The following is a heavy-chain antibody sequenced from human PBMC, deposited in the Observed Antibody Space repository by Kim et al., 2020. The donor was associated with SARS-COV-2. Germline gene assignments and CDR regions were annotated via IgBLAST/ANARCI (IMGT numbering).Heavy chain of an antibody. CDR3: AKGGLDDYGDNDEDYGMDV. CDR1: GFTFSSYG. CDR2: ISYDGSNK. V-gene: IGHV3-30*18. D-gene: IGHD4-17*01. Sequence: GGSLRLSCAASGFTFSSYGMHWVRQAPGKGLEWVAVISYDGSNKYYADSVKGRFTISRDNSKNTLYLQMNSLRAEDTAVYYCAKGGLDDYGDNDEDYGMDVWGQGTTVTVSS. J-gene: IGHJ6*02.